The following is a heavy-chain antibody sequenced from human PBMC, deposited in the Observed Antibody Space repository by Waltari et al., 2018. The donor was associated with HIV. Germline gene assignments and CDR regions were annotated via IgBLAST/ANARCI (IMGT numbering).Heavy chain of an antibody. CDR1: GGTFSSYA. Sequence: QVQLVQSGAEVKKPGSSVKVSCKASGGTFSSYAISWVRQAPGQGLEWMGRIIPILGIANYAQKFQGRVTITADKSTSTAYMELSSLRSEDTAVYYCARDGVGATSTFRSYYGMDVWGQGTTVTVSS. V-gene: IGHV1-69*04. CDR3: ARDGVGATSTFRSYYGMDV. D-gene: IGHD1-26*01. CDR2: IIPILGIA. J-gene: IGHJ6*02.